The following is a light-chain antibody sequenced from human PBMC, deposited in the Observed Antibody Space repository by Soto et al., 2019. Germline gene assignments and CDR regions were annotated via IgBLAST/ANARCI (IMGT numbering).Light chain of an antibody. V-gene: IGLV2-23*01. CDR1: ISDVGSYNL. CDR3: CSYAGATTHYV. J-gene: IGLJ1*01. CDR2: EGS. Sequence: QSVLTQPASVSGSPGQSITISCTGTISDVGSYNLVSWYQQHPGKAPKLMIYEGSKRPSGVSDRFSGSKSGNTASLTISGLQAEDEADYYCCSYAGATTHYVFGIGTKVTVL.